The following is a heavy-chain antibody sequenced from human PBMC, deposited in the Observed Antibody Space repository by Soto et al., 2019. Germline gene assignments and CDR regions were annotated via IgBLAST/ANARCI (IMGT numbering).Heavy chain of an antibody. CDR2: INHSGST. J-gene: IGHJ4*02. Sequence: SETLSLTCAVYGGSFSDYYWSWIRQSPGKGLEWIGEINHSGSTNYNPSLKSRVIISVDTSKNQFSLKLSSVTAADTAVYYCARGDYGGNSDDYWGRGTLVTVPS. V-gene: IGHV4-34*01. CDR3: ARGDYGGNSDDY. D-gene: IGHD4-17*01. CDR1: GGSFSDYY.